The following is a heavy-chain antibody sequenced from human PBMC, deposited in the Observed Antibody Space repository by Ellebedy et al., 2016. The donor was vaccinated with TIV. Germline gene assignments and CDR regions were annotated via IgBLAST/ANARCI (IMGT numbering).Heavy chain of an antibody. J-gene: IGHJ4*02. D-gene: IGHD6-19*01. CDR1: GFTFSHYS. Sequence: GESLKISXTASGFTFSHYSMDWVRQAPGKGLEWVSSISSSSSYMYYADSVKGRFSISRDNAKNSLYLQMNTLRAEDTAVYYCTRARREYASGWDPFDYWGQGTLVTVSS. V-gene: IGHV3-21*01. CDR3: TRARREYASGWDPFDY. CDR2: ISSSSSYM.